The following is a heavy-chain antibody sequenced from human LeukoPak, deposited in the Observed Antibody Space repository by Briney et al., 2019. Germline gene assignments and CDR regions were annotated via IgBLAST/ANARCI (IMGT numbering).Heavy chain of an antibody. CDR2: IYTSGST. CDR1: GGSISSGSYY. D-gene: IGHD5-18*01. CDR3: ARVVDTAHFDY. J-gene: IGHJ4*02. Sequence: SETLSLTCTVSGGSISSGSYYWSWIRQPAGKGLEWIGRIYTSGSTNYNPSLKSRVTISVDTSKNQFSLKLSSVTAADTAVYYCARVVDTAHFDYWGQGTLVTVSS. V-gene: IGHV4-61*02.